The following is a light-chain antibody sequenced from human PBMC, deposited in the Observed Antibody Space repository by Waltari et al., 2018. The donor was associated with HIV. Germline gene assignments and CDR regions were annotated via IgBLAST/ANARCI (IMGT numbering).Light chain of an antibody. CDR1: QSVSSN. V-gene: IGKV3-15*01. J-gene: IGKJ4*01. Sequence: EIVMTQSPATLSVSPGERATLSCRASQSVSSNLAWYQQKPGQAPRLLIYGASTRATGIPARCSGSGSGTEFTLTISSLQSEDFAVYYCQQRSNWPPLTFGGGTKVEIK. CDR2: GAS. CDR3: QQRSNWPPLT.